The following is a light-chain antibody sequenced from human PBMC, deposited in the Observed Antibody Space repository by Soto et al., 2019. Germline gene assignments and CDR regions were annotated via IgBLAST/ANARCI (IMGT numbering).Light chain of an antibody. CDR2: GAS. CDR3: QQRSNWPRT. Sequence: EIVLTQSPATLSLSPGERATLSCRASQSVSSYLAWYQQKPGQAPRLLIYGASTRATGIPARFSGSGSGTDFTLTISSLQPEDFAVYYCQQRSNWPRTFGGGTKVDIK. V-gene: IGKV3-11*01. CDR1: QSVSSY. J-gene: IGKJ4*02.